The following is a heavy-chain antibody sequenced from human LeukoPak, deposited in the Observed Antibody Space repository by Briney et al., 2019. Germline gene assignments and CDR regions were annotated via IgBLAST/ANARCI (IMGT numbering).Heavy chain of an antibody. CDR3: ARRGEAMDPFDY. CDR2: IYPGDSDT. J-gene: IGHJ4*02. CDR1: GYSFTTYW. Sequence: GESLKISCRGSGYSFTTYWIGWVRQMPGKGLEWMGIIYPGDSDTRYTPSFQGQVTISADKSINTAYLQWSSLKASDTAIYYCARRGEAMDPFDYWGQGTLVTVSS. V-gene: IGHV5-51*01. D-gene: IGHD5-18*01.